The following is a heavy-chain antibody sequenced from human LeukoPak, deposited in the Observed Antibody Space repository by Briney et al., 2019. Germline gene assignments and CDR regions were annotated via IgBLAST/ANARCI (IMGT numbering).Heavy chain of an antibody. CDR1: GFTFSSYA. J-gene: IGHJ4*02. Sequence: GSLRLSCAASGFTFSSYAMHWVRQAPGKGLEWVAVISYDGSNKYYADSVKGRFTISRDNSKNTLYLQMNSLRAEDTAVYYCARGGIAVAGTEGFDYWGQGTLVTVSS. V-gene: IGHV3-30*04. D-gene: IGHD6-19*01. CDR3: ARGGIAVAGTEGFDY. CDR2: ISYDGSNK.